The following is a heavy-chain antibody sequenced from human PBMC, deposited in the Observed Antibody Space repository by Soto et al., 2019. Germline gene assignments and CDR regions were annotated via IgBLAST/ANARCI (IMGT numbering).Heavy chain of an antibody. CDR2: IIPIFGTA. CDR1: GGTFSSYA. Sequence: QVQLVQSGAEVKKPGSSVKVSCKASGGTFSSYAISWVRQAPGQGLEWMGGIIPIFGTANYAQKFQGRVTITADEATSTAYMELSSLISEDTAVYYCAIPYCSSTSCYTRRDYYYGMDVWGQGTTVTVSS. D-gene: IGHD2-2*02. CDR3: AIPYCSSTSCYTRRDYYYGMDV. J-gene: IGHJ6*02. V-gene: IGHV1-69*01.